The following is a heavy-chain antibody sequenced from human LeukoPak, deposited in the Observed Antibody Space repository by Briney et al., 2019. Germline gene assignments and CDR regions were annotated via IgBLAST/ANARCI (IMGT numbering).Heavy chain of an antibody. J-gene: IGHJ4*02. CDR1: GFTFSSYG. V-gene: IGHV3-30*18. CDR2: ISYDGSNK. CDR3: AKVADTAMVVYWEIFDY. D-gene: IGHD5-18*01. Sequence: GRSLRLSCAASGFTFSSYGMRWVRQAPGKGLEWVAVISYDGSNKYYADSVKGRFTISRDNSKNTLYLQMNSLRAEDTAVYYCAKVADTAMVVYWEIFDYWGQGTLVTVSS.